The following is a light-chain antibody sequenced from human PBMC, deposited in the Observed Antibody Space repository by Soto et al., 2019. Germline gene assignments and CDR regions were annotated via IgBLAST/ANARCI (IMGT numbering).Light chain of an antibody. V-gene: IGLV2-14*03. CDR1: SSDIGAYNF. CDR3: SSERTSCYVV. J-gene: IGLJ2*01. CDR2: DVN. Sequence: QSALTQPASVSGSPGQSITISCTGTSSDIGAYNFVSWYQQPPGTAPKLMLYDVNIRPSGVSNRCSSSKSGNTAALTISGLQDEDEYDYYSSSERTSCYVVFGGGTKLTVL.